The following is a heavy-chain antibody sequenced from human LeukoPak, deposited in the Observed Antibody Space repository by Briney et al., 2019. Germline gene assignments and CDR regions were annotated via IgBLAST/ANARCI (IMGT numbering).Heavy chain of an antibody. Sequence: GGSLRLSCAASGFTFSSYSINWVRQAPGKGLEWVSSIRSSSDYIYYVDSVEGRFTISRDNAKNSLYLQLNSLRAEDTAVYYCAREAPNGGRAFDIWGQGTMVTVSS. J-gene: IGHJ3*02. D-gene: IGHD4/OR15-4a*01. CDR2: IRSSSDYI. CDR1: GFTFSSYS. V-gene: IGHV3-21*01. CDR3: AREAPNGGRAFDI.